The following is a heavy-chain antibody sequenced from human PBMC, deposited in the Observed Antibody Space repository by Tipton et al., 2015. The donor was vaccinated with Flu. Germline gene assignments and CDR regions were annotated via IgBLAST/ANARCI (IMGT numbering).Heavy chain of an antibody. V-gene: IGHV3-30*02. D-gene: IGHD6-19*01. CDR2: IRHDGSDK. J-gene: IGHJ4*02. Sequence: SLRLSCAASGFTFSGYGMQWVRQAPGKGLEWVAFIRHDGSDKYYADSVKGRFTISSDDSENKLYLQMNRLRVGDTAVYYCAKDGWDTSGWYPFDYWGQGTLVTVSS. CDR1: GFTFSGYG. CDR3: AKDGWDTSGWYPFDY.